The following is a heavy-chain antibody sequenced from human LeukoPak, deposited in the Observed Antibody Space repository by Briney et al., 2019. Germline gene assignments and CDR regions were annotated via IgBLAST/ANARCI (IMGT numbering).Heavy chain of an antibody. CDR1: GFTFSSYE. J-gene: IGHJ4*02. D-gene: IGHD2-2*01. Sequence: GGSLRLSCAASGFTFSSYEMNWVRQAPGKGLDWVSYISSSASTIYYAHAVKGRFTISRDNAKNSLYLQMDSLRAEDTAVYYCAREGCSSTSCLDYWGQGTLVTVSS. CDR3: AREGCSSTSCLDY. V-gene: IGHV3-48*03. CDR2: ISSSASTI.